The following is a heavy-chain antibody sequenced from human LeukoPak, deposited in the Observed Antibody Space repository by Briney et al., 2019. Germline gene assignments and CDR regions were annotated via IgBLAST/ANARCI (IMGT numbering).Heavy chain of an antibody. CDR2: IYTSGTT. CDR3: ARTSPRAATFDY. D-gene: IGHD2-15*01. J-gene: IGHJ4*02. Sequence: SETLSLTCAVSGGSISSNYWSWIRQPAGEGLEWIGRIYTSGTTNYNPSLKSRVTMSVDTSKNQFSLNLNSVTAADTAVYYCARTSPRAATFDYWGQGTLVTVSS. CDR1: GGSISSNY. V-gene: IGHV4-4*07.